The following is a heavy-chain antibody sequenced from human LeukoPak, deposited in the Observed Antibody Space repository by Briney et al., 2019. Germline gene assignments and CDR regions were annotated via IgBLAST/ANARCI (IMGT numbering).Heavy chain of an antibody. CDR1: GVSVSSNTYY. J-gene: IGHJ3*01. D-gene: IGHD1-14*01. CDR2: IFYSGNA. CDR3: ARCGAPGHHLIPPDAYDV. V-gene: IGHV4-39*07. Sequence: PSETLSLTCTVSGVSVSSNTYYWGWIRQPPGKGLEWLGYIFYSGNAYYTPSLKSRVTISIDTSKNQFSLRLISVTAADTAVYYCARCGAPGHHLIPPDAYDVWGQGSLVTISS.